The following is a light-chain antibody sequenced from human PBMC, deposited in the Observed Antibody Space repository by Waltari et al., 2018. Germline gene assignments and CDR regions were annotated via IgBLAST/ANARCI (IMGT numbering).Light chain of an antibody. Sequence: DIQMTQSPSSLSASAGDRVTITCRASQSIATYLNWYQQKPGKAPILLIYAASSLQFGVPSRFSGSGSGTDFTLAISSLQPEDFATYFCQQSYSAPLTFGGGTQVDIK. J-gene: IGKJ4*01. V-gene: IGKV1-39*01. CDR1: QSIATY. CDR3: QQSYSAPLT. CDR2: AAS.